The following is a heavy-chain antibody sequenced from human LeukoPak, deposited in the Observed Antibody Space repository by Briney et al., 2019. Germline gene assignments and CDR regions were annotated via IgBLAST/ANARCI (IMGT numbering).Heavy chain of an antibody. CDR2: IYYSGST. CDR1: GDSISMHY. CDR3: ARETSQKGAHYMDV. V-gene: IGHV4-59*11. D-gene: IGHD3-16*01. Sequence: PSETLSLTCSVSGDSISMHYWSWIRQPPGKGLEWIGYIYYSGSTNYNPSLKSRVTISVDTSKNQFSLKLSSVTAADTAVYYCARETSQKGAHYMDVWGKGTTVTISS. J-gene: IGHJ6*03.